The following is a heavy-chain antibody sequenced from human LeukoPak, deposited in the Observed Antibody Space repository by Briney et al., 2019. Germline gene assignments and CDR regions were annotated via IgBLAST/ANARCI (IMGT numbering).Heavy chain of an antibody. D-gene: IGHD1-26*01. J-gene: IGHJ4*02. CDR1: GGSISTSSYY. CDR3: ATSGSYASDY. CDR2: INHSGSA. Sequence: SETLSLTCTVSGGSISTSSYYWGWIRQPPGKGLEWIGEINHSGSANYNPSLKSRVTISVDTSKNQFSLKLSSVTAADTAVYYCATSGSYASDYWGQGTLVTVSS. V-gene: IGHV4-39*07.